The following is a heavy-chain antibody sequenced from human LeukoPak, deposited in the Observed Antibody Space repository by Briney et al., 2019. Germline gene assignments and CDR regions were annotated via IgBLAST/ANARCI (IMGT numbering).Heavy chain of an antibody. J-gene: IGHJ4*02. V-gene: IGHV1-2*02. Sequence: ASVKVSCKASGYTFTCYYMHWVGQAPGKGLEGMGWINPNSGGTNYAQKFQGRVTMTRDTSISTAYMELSRLRSDDTAVYYCATPTVTTWYYFDYWGQGTLVTVSS. CDR1: GYTFTCYY. CDR3: ATPTVTTWYYFDY. CDR2: INPNSGGT. D-gene: IGHD4-17*01.